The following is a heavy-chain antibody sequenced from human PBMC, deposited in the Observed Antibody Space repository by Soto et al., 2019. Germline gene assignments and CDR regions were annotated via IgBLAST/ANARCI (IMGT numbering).Heavy chain of an antibody. D-gene: IGHD3-16*01. CDR2: IWYDGSNK. CDR1: GFTFSSHG. CDR3: ARWGGEKKMDV. V-gene: IGHV3-33*01. J-gene: IGHJ6*02. Sequence: QVQLVESGGDVVQPGRSLRLSCAASGFTFSSHGMHWVRQAPGKGLEWVAVIWYDGSNKYYADSVKGRFTISRDNSKNTLYLQVDSLRGEDTAVFYCARWGGEKKMDVWGQGTTVTVSS.